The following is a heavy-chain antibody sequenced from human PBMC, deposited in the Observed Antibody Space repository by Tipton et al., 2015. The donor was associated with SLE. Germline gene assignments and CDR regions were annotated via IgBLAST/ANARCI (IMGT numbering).Heavy chain of an antibody. CDR2: FSDSGGIT. CDR3: AKDGLMEHPYYFDY. V-gene: IGHV3-23*01. J-gene: IGHJ4*02. CDR1: GFTFSRSA. D-gene: IGHD2-8*01. Sequence: GSLRLSCAASGFTFSRSAMSWVRQAPGKGLEWVSGFSDSGGITYYADSVKGRFTISRDISKNTLYLQMNSLRAEDTAVYYCAKDGLMEHPYYFDYWGQGTLVTVSS.